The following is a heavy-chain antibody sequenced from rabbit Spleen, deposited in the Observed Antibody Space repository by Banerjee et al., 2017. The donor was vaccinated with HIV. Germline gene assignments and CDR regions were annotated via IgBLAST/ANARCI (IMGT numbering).Heavy chain of an antibody. CDR3: ARFYAGYGDFGYAAM. CDR1: GVSFSVSSY. CDR2: IHGGSINNI. V-gene: IGHV1S45*01. J-gene: IGHJ4*01. Sequence: QEQLVESGGGLVQPEGSLTLTCKASGVSFSVSSYMCWVRQAPGKGLEWIACIHGGSINNIYYANWAKGRFTISKTSSTTVTLQMTSLTAADTATYFCARFYAGYGDFGYAAMWGPGTLVTVS. D-gene: IGHD7-1*01.